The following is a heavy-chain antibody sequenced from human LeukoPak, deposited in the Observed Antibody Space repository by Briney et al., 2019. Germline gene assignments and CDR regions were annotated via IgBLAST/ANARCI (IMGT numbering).Heavy chain of an antibody. D-gene: IGHD6-13*01. CDR3: ARGTHFGSSWFYYYYGMDV. CDR1: GFTFSSYD. J-gene: IGHJ6*02. Sequence: GGSLRLSCVTSGFTFSSYDMSWVRQAPGKGLEWVAFIRYDGSNKYYADSVKGRFTISRDNAKNSLYLQMNSLRAEDTAVYYCARGTHFGSSWFYYYYGMDVWGQGTTVTVSS. CDR2: IRYDGSNK. V-gene: IGHV3-30*02.